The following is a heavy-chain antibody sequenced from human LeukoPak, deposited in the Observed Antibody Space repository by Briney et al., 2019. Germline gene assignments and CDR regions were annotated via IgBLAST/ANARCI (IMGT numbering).Heavy chain of an antibody. CDR3: AGCPDTATVPIFDY. V-gene: IGHV1-2*02. CDR2: INPNSGGT. Sequence: ASVKVSCKASGYTFTGYHIHWVRQAPGQGLEWMGMINPNSGGTTYAQKFQGRVTMTGDTSISTAYIELSRLSSDDTAVYYCAGCPDTATVPIFDYWGQGTLVTVSS. J-gene: IGHJ4*02. CDR1: GYTFTGYH. D-gene: IGHD5-18*01.